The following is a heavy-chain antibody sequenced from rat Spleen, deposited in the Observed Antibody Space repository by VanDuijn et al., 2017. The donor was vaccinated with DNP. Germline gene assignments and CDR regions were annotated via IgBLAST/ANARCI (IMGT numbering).Heavy chain of an antibody. CDR1: GFTFSNYY. V-gene: IGHV5-25*01. Sequence: EVQLVESGGGLVQPGRSIKLSCATSGFTFSNYYMAWVRQAPAKGLEWVASIASSGGYTYYPDSVKGRFTISRDNAENTLSLQMNSLRSEDTATYYCARQTDWFAYWGQGTLVTVSS. CDR2: IASSGGYT. CDR3: ARQTDWFAY. J-gene: IGHJ3*01.